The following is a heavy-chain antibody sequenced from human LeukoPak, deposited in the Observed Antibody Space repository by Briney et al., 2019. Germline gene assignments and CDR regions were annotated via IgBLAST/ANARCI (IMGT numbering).Heavy chain of an antibody. CDR1: GGSISSYY. D-gene: IGHD3-3*01. J-gene: IGHJ2*01. CDR2: IYYSGST. V-gene: IGHV4-59*01. CDR3: ARAYYDFWSGTNWYFDL. Sequence: SETLSLTCTVSGGSISSYYWSWIRQPPGXGLEWIGYIYYSGSTNYNPSLKSRVTISVDTSKNQFSLKLSSVTAADTAVYYCARAYYDFWSGTNWYFDLWGRGTLVTVSS.